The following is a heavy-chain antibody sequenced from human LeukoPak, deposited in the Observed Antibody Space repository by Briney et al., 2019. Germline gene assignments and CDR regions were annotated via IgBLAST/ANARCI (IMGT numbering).Heavy chain of an antibody. V-gene: IGHV3-7*01. Sequence: GGSLRLSCAASGFTFSSYWMSWVRQAPGKGLEWVANIKRDGSEKYYVDSVKGRFTISRDNAKNSLYLQMNSLRAEDTAVYYCARDKTDIVLMVYAIHYGMDVWGQGTTVTVSS. J-gene: IGHJ6*02. D-gene: IGHD2-8*01. CDR2: IKRDGSEK. CDR1: GFTFSSYW. CDR3: ARDKTDIVLMVYAIHYGMDV.